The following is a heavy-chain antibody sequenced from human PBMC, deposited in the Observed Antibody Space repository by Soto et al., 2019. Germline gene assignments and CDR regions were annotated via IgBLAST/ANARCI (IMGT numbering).Heavy chain of an antibody. CDR1: GYNFATYW. J-gene: IGHJ3*02. V-gene: IGHV5-51*01. D-gene: IGHD3-22*01. Sequence: GESLKISCQASGYNFATYWIAWVRQMPGKGLEWMGMIYPSDSDTRYSPSFQGQVSISADKSISTAYLQWSSLKASDTAMYYCAKPTYYYDSSGYSPSAFDIWGQGTMVTVSS. CDR3: AKPTYYYDSSGYSPSAFDI. CDR2: IYPSDSDT.